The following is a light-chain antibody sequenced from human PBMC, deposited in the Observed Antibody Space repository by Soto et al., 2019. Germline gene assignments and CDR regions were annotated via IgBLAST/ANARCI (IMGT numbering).Light chain of an antibody. Sequence: DIQLTQSPSSLSSSVGDRVTITCRASQTVISYLNWYQQKPGQAPKLLIYATTHLQSGVPSRFSGSGSGTEFTLTISSLHPEDFATYYCQQYDSSSPETFGQGTKVEIK. CDR2: ATT. V-gene: IGKV1-39*01. CDR3: QQYDSSSPET. CDR1: QTVISY. J-gene: IGKJ1*01.